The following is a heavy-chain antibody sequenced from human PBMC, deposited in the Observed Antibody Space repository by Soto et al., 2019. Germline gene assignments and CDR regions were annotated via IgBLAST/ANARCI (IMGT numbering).Heavy chain of an antibody. V-gene: IGHV3-7*03. CDR3: ARDLEVAYYYGSGIPLSGYYYYYGMDV. CDR1: GFTVSSYW. Sequence: PGGSLRLSCAASGFTVSSYWMSWVRQAPGKGLEWVANIKQDGSEKYYVDSVKGRFTISRDNAKNSLYLQMNSLRAEDTAVYYCARDLEVAYYYGSGIPLSGYYYYYGMDVWGQGTTFTVSS. J-gene: IGHJ6*02. CDR2: IKQDGSEK. D-gene: IGHD3-10*01.